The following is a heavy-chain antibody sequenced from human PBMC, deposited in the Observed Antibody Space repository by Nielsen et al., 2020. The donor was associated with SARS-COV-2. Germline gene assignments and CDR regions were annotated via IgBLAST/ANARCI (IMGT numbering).Heavy chain of an antibody. CDR2: IVVGSGNT. CDR3: AAGDYDILTGPTSGAFDI. Sequence: SVKVSCKASGFTFTSSDVQWVRQARGQRLEWIGWIVVGSGNTNYAQKFQERVTITRDMSTSTAYMELSSLRSEDTAVYYCAAGDYDILTGPTSGAFDIWGQGTMVTVSS. CDR1: GFTFTSSD. V-gene: IGHV1-58*01. D-gene: IGHD3-9*01. J-gene: IGHJ3*02.